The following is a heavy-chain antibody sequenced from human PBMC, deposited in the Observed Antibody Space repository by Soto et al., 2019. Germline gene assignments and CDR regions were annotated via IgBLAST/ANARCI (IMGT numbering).Heavy chain of an antibody. V-gene: IGHV3-23*01. J-gene: IGHJ4*02. CDR2: ISCSDGST. D-gene: IGHD6-13*01. Sequence: AGGSLRLSCVASGFSFSSYAMSWVRQAPGKGLEWVSVISCSDGSTYYADSVKGRFTISRDNSKNTLYLQMNSLRAEDTAVYYCAKDRERDAWYEDYWGQGTLVTVSS. CDR3: AKDRERDAWYEDY. CDR1: GFSFSSYA.